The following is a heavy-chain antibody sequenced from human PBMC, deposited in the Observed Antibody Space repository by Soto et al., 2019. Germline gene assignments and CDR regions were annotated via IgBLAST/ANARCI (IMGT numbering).Heavy chain of an antibody. Sequence: ETLSLTCAVSGASVNDFFWNWIRQPPGQGLEWIGSIYSSWSTNYNPSLKSRVTISLDTSKNQFSLKLSSVTAADTAVYFCTRQGSHGDYFFSWGPGSLVTVSS. D-gene: IGHD4-17*01. CDR3: TRQGSHGDYFFS. J-gene: IGHJ5*02. CDR1: GASVNDFF. V-gene: IGHV4-59*08. CDR2: IYSSWST.